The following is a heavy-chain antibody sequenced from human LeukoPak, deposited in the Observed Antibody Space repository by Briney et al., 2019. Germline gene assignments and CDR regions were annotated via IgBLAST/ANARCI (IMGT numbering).Heavy chain of an antibody. V-gene: IGHV3-30-3*01. J-gene: IGHJ4*02. Sequence: QPGRSLRLSCAASGFTFSTYAMHWVRQAPGKGLEWVAVISYDGSNKYYADSVKGRFTISRDNSKNTLYLQMNSLRAEDTAVYYCARDGANYYDSSGYYGETYYFDYWGQGTLVTVSS. D-gene: IGHD3-22*01. CDR3: ARDGANYYDSSGYYGETYYFDY. CDR2: ISYDGSNK. CDR1: GFTFSTYA.